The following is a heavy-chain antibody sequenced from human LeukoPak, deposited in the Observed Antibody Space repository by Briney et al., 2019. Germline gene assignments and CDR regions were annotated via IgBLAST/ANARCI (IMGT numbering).Heavy chain of an antibody. D-gene: IGHD3-10*01. CDR2: ISGSGGST. Sequence: GGTLRLSCAVSGFTFRNYGMSCVRQAPGKGLDWVASISGSGGSTYYADSVKGRFTISRDNSKNTLYLQMDSLRAEDMAIYYCAKDIRNYYGSGNYGWFDPWGQGTLVTVSS. CDR1: GFTFRNYG. J-gene: IGHJ5*02. CDR3: AKDIRNYYGSGNYGWFDP. V-gene: IGHV3-23*01.